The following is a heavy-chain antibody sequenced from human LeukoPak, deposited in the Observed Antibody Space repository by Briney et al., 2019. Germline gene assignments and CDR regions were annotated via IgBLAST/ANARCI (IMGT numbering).Heavy chain of an antibody. CDR2: IDWDDDK. J-gene: IGHJ6*02. CDR3: ARSFPYYYYGMDV. Sequence: SGPALVKPTQTLTLTCTFSGFSLSTSGMCVSWIRQPPGKALEWLARIDWDDDKYYSTSLKTRLTISNDTAKNHVVLTMTNMHPVDTATYYCARSFPYYYYGMDVWGQGNTVTVSS. D-gene: IGHD2/OR15-2a*01. V-gene: IGHV2-70*11. CDR1: GFSLSTSGMC.